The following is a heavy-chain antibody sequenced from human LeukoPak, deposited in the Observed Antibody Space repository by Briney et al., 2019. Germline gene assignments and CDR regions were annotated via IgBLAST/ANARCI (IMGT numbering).Heavy chain of an antibody. V-gene: IGHV3-23*01. J-gene: IGHJ4*02. CDR2: ISGSGGST. Sequence: PGGSLRLSCAASGFTFSNYAMSWVRQAPGKGLERVSGISGSGGSTYYADSVKGRFTISRDNSKNTLYLQMNSLTDEDTAVYYCAKKWGVGTTTLDYFDYWGQGTLVTVSS. D-gene: IGHD1-26*01. CDR1: GFTFSNYA. CDR3: AKKWGVGTTTLDYFDY.